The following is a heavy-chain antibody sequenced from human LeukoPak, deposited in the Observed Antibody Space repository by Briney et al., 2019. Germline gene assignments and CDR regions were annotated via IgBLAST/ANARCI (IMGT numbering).Heavy chain of an antibody. CDR3: AREGFDSRYDFWSGYYIYYYYYMDV. CDR1: GCTFSSYG. V-gene: IGHV3-30*02. J-gene: IGHJ6*03. D-gene: IGHD3-3*01. Sequence: GGSLRVSCAASGCTFSSYGMHWVRQAPGKGLEWVAFIRYDGANKYYADSVKGRFTISRDNAKNSLYLQMNSLRAEDTAVYYCAREGFDSRYDFWSGYYIYYYYYMDVWGKGTTVTVSS. CDR2: IRYDGANK.